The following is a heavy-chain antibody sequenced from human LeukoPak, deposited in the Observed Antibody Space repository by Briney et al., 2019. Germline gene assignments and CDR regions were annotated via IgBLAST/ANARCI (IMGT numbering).Heavy chain of an antibody. V-gene: IGHV1-46*01. CDR3: ARSPLAHYYDSSAANFDY. CDR2: INPSGGST. Sequence: GASVKVSCKASGYTFTSYYMHWVQQAPGQGLEWMGIINPSGGSTSYAQKFQGRVTMTRDTSTSTVYMELSSLRSEDTAVYYCARSPLAHYYDSSAANFDYWGQGTLVTVSS. J-gene: IGHJ4*02. D-gene: IGHD3-22*01. CDR1: GYTFTSYY.